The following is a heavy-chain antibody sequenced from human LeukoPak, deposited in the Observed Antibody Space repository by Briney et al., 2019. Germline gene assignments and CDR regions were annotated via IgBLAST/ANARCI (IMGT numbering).Heavy chain of an antibody. CDR3: ARGDGYCSSTSCYTGAFDI. J-gene: IGHJ3*02. CDR2: INWNGGST. V-gene: IGHV3-20*04. D-gene: IGHD2-2*01. Sequence: GGSLRLSCAASGFTFDDYGMSWVRQAPGKGLEWVSGINWNGGSTGYADSVKGRFTISRDNAKNSLYLQMNSLRAEDTALYYCARGDGYCSSTSCYTGAFDIWGRGTMVTVSS. CDR1: GFTFDDYG.